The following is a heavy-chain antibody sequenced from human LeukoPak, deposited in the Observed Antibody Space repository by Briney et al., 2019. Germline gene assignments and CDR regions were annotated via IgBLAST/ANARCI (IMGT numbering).Heavy chain of an antibody. J-gene: IGHJ4*02. CDR2: ISISGISM. D-gene: IGHD6-13*01. CDR3: TRSPYSSSWTFEY. V-gene: IGHV3-48*03. CDR1: GFTFSGYE. Sequence: GGSLRLSCAASGFTFSGYEMNWVRQAQGKGLEWVSYISISGISMYYADSVKGRFTISRDNSETSLYLQMSSLRAEDTAVYYCTRSPYSSSWTFEYWGQGTLVSVPS.